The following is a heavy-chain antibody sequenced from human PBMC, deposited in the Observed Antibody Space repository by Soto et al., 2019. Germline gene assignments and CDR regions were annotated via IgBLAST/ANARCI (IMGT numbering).Heavy chain of an antibody. CDR1: GYTFTSYD. Sequence: QVPLVQSGAEVKKPGASVKVSCKASGYTFTSYDINWVRQATGQGLEWMGWMNPNSGNTGYAQKFQGRVTMTRNTSISTAYMELSSLRSEDTAVYYCARTDYGDYGFYYYYYMDVWGKGTTVTVSS. CDR2: MNPNSGNT. D-gene: IGHD4-17*01. CDR3: ARTDYGDYGFYYYYYMDV. V-gene: IGHV1-8*01. J-gene: IGHJ6*03.